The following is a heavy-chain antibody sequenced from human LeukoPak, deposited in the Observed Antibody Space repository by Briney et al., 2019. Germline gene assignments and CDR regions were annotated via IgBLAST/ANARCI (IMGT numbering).Heavy chain of an antibody. CDR3: ARASGLYYFDY. J-gene: IGHJ4*02. V-gene: IGHV4-34*01. D-gene: IGHD3-3*01. CDR1: GGSFSSYY. CDR2: INYSGST. Sequence: PSETLSLTCVVYGGSFSSYYWSWIRQPPGKRLEWIGEINYSGSTDYNPSLKSRVTISVDTSKNQFSLKLSSVTAADTAVYYCARASGLYYFDYWGQGTLVTVSS.